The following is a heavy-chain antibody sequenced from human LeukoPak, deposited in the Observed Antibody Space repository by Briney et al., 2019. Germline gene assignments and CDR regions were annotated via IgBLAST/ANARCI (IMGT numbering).Heavy chain of an antibody. CDR2: IKQDESEK. CDR3: ARASEDSRGHYQGFDS. CDR1: GFTFNNYW. J-gene: IGHJ4*02. Sequence: GGSLRLSCAAAGFTFNNYWMNWVRQAPGKGLEWVANIKQDESEKYYVDSVKGRFTISRDNAKYSLYLQINRLRAEDTAVYYCARASEDSRGHYQGFDSWGQGTLVTVSS. D-gene: IGHD3-22*01. V-gene: IGHV3-7*01.